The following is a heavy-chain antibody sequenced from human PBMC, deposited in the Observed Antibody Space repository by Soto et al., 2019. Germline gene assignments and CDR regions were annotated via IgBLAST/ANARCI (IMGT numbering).Heavy chain of an antibody. Sequence: SDTLSLTCTVSGGSTSSGGFYWSWIRQHPGKGLEWIGYIYYSGISYYNPSLKSRVSISLDTSRNQFSMTLNSVTAADTAVYYCARNGYTYGMDVWGQGATVTVSS. CDR1: GGSTSSGGFY. V-gene: IGHV4-31*03. CDR2: IYYSGIS. J-gene: IGHJ6*02. CDR3: ARNGYTYGMDV. D-gene: IGHD5-18*01.